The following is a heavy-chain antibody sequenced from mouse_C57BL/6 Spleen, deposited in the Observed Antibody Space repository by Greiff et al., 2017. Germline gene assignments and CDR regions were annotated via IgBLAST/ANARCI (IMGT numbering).Heavy chain of an antibody. J-gene: IGHJ2*01. CDR1: GSAFSSSW. V-gene: IGHV1-82*01. Sequence: VQLQQSGPELVKPGASVKISCKASGSAFSSSWMNWVKQRPGKGLEWIGRIYPGDGDTNYNGKFKGKATLTADKSSSTAYMQLSSLTSEDSAVYFCAREGLGREDYWGQGTTLTVSS. D-gene: IGHD4-1*01. CDR2: IYPGDGDT. CDR3: AREGLGREDY.